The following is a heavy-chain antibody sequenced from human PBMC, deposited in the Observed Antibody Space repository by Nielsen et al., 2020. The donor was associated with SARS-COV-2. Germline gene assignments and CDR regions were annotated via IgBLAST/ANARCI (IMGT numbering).Heavy chain of an antibody. CDR1: GYTFTSYD. CDR3: AARIAAVGGDWFDP. V-gene: IGHV1-8*01. J-gene: IGHJ5*02. D-gene: IGHD6-13*01. CDR2: MNPNSGNT. Sequence: SVKVSCKASGYTFTSYDINWVRQATGQGLEWMGWMNPNSGNTGYAQKFQGRVTMTRNTSISTAYMELSSLRSEDTAVYYCAARIAAVGGDWFDPWGQGTLVTVSS.